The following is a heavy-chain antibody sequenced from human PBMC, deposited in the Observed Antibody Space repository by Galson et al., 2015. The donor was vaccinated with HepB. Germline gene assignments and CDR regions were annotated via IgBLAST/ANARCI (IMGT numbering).Heavy chain of an antibody. CDR3: TTYYDYVWGNSDPYYYYGLDV. D-gene: IGHD3-16*01. V-gene: IGHV3-73*01. CDR1: GFTFSGSA. CDR2: IRSKANRYAT. J-gene: IGHJ6*02. Sequence: SLRLSCAASGFTFSGSAMHWVRQASGKGLEWVGRIRSKANRYATAYPASVKGRFTISRDDSKNTAYLQMNSLKTEDTAVYYCTTYYDYVWGNSDPYYYYGLDVWGQGTTVTVSS.